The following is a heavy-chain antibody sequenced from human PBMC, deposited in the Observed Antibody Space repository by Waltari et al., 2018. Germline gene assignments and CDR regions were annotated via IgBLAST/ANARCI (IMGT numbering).Heavy chain of an antibody. V-gene: IGHV3-30-3*01. CDR2: ISYDGSNK. J-gene: IGHJ4*02. CDR1: GFTFSMYA. D-gene: IGHD3-22*01. CDR3: ASAYYYDSSGCLNY. Sequence: QVQLVESGGGVVQPGRSLRLSCAASGFTFSMYATHWVRQAPGKGLEWVAVISYDGSNKYYADSVKGRFTISRDNSKNTLYLQMNSLRAEDTAVYYCASAYYYDSSGCLNYWGQGTLVTVSS.